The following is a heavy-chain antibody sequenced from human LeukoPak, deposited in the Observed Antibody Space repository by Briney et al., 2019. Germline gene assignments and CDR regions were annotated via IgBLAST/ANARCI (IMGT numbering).Heavy chain of an antibody. CDR2: INPDSGDT. D-gene: IGHD3-16*01. V-gene: IGHV1-2*02. CDR1: RYTFTDYH. CDR3: ARDNDSRDPPHFDY. Sequence: ASVKVSCKASRYTFTDYHMHWVRQAPGQGLEWMGRINPDSGDTHYAQKFRGRVTITADKSTRTAYMELSSLRSEDTAVYYCARDNDSRDPPHFDYWGQGTLVTVSS. J-gene: IGHJ4*02.